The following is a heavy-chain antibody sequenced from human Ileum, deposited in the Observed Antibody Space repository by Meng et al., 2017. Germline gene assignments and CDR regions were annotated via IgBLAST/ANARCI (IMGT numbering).Heavy chain of an antibody. J-gene: IGHJ4*02. CDR2: INPSGGST. CDR3: ARDFSGWSTDAYYFDY. V-gene: IGHV1-46*01. D-gene: IGHD6-19*01. CDR1: GYTFTSYY. Sequence: ASVKVSYKASGYTFTSYYMHWVRQAPGQGLEWMGIINPSGGSTSYAQKFQGRVTMTRDTSTSTVYMELSSLRSEDTAVYYCARDFSGWSTDAYYFDYWGQGTLVTVSS.